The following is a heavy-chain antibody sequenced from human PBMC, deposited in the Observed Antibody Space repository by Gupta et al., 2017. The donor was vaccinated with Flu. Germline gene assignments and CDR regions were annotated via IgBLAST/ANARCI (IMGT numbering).Heavy chain of an antibody. CDR1: GFTFSSCS. CDR2: ISRSNTK. V-gene: IGHV3-48*01. CDR3: AREGRYTYGADY. Sequence: EVQLVASGGDLVQPGGSLRLSCTASGFTFSSCSMSCVRGAPGQGLECVSYISRSNTKSYADSGKGRFTISRDIAKNSLYLQLNSLRAEDTAVYYCAREGRYTYGADYWGQGTLVTVSS. D-gene: IGHD5-18*01. J-gene: IGHJ4*02.